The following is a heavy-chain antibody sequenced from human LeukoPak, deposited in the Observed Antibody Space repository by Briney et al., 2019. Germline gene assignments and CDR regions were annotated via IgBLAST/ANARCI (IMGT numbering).Heavy chain of an antibody. D-gene: IGHD1-1*01. Sequence: SQTLSLTCTVSGGSISSGSYHWSWIRQPPGKGLEWIGYIYYSGSTNYNPSLKSRVTISVDTSKNQFSLKLSSVTAADTAVYYCATSKGERPYYYYYGMDVWGQGTTVTVSS. V-gene: IGHV4-61*01. CDR2: IYYSGST. J-gene: IGHJ6*02. CDR1: GGSISSGSYH. CDR3: ATSKGERPYYYYYGMDV.